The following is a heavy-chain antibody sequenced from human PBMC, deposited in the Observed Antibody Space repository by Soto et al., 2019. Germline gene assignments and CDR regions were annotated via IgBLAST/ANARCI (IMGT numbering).Heavy chain of an antibody. J-gene: IGHJ5*02. Sequence: PSETLSLTCAVSGGSISSGGYSWSWIRQPPGKGLEWIGEIYHSGSTYYNPSPKSRVTISVDTSKNQFSLKLSSVTAADTAVYYCARVREAQDGFDPWGQGTLVTVSS. CDR3: ARVREAQDGFDP. CDR1: GGSISSGGYS. D-gene: IGHD1-26*01. V-gene: IGHV4-30-2*01. CDR2: IYHSGST.